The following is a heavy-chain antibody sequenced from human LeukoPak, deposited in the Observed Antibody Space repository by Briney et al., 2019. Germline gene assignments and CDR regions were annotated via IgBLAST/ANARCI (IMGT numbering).Heavy chain of an antibody. CDR3: AREMLAAVAAQS. CDR1: GFTFSSYG. D-gene: IGHD6-19*01. Sequence: GGSLRLSCAASGFTFSSYGMHWVRQAPGKGLEWVAFIRYDGSNKYYADSVKGRFTISRDNSKNSLYLQMNSLRAEDTAVYYCAREMLAAVAAQSWGQGTLVTVSS. V-gene: IGHV3-30*02. J-gene: IGHJ5*02. CDR2: IRYDGSNK.